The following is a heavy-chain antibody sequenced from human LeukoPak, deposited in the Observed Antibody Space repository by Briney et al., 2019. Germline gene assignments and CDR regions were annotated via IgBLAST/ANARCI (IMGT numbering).Heavy chain of an antibody. Sequence: ASVKVSCKASGYTFTSYYMHWVRQAPGQGLEWMGIINPSGGSTSYAQKFQGRVTMTRDMSTSTVYMELSSLRSEDTAVYYCARDETAMVSPGYYYYMDVWGKGTTVTVSS. V-gene: IGHV1-46*01. CDR1: GYTFTSYY. CDR2: INPSGGST. D-gene: IGHD5-18*01. J-gene: IGHJ6*03. CDR3: ARDETAMVSPGYYYYMDV.